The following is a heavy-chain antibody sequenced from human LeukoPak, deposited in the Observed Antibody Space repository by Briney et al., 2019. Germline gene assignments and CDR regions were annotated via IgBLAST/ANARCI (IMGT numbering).Heavy chain of an antibody. V-gene: IGHV1-2*02. CDR2: INPNSGGT. J-gene: IGHJ4*02. D-gene: IGHD3-10*01. CDR3: AREGYYDSGSYYIV. CDR1: GYTFTGYY. Sequence: ASVKASCKASGYTFTGYYIHWVRQAPGQGLEWMGWINPNSGGTKYAQKFQGRVTMTRDTSITTAYMELSRLRSDDTALYYCAREGYYDSGSYYIVWGQGTLVTVSS.